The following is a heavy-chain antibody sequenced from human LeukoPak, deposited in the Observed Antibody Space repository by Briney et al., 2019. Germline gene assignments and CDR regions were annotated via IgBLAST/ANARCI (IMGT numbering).Heavy chain of an antibody. CDR1: GFTFSSYG. J-gene: IGHJ5*02. CDR2: ISYDGSNK. CDR3: AKDSDGSYSRPLSFAP. V-gene: IGHV3-30*18. Sequence: PGGSLRLSCAASGFTFSSYGMHWVRQAPGKGLEWVAVISYDGSNKYYAHSVKGRFTISRDNSKDTLYLPMNSLRAEDTAVYYCAKDSDGSYSRPLSFAPWGQGTLVTVSS. D-gene: IGHD1-26*01.